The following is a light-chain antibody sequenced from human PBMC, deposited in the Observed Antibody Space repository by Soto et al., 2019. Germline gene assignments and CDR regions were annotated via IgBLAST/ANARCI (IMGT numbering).Light chain of an antibody. CDR3: AAWADSLKGPV. V-gene: IGLV1-44*01. J-gene: IGLJ2*01. CDR2: SNN. CDR1: ISDIGRNT. Sequence: QSVLTQPPSASGTPGQTVIISCSGSISDIGRNTVNWYRQLPGTAPKLLIYSNNQRPSGVPDRFSGSKSGASASLAISGLQSEDEADSYCAAWADSLKGPVFGGGTKLTVL.